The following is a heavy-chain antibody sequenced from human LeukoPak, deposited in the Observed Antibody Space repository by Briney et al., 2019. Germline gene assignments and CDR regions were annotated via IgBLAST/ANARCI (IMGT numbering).Heavy chain of an antibody. CDR1: GYTFTGYY. CDR3: ARELHTYYYGSGSYYPAFDY. J-gene: IGHJ4*02. D-gene: IGHD3-10*01. Sequence: ASLKVSCKASGYTFTGYYMHWVRQAPGQGLEWMGWINPNSGGTNYAQKFQGRVTMTRDTSISTAYMELSRLRSDDTAVYYCARELHTYYYGSGSYYPAFDYWGQGTLVTVSS. CDR2: INPNSGGT. V-gene: IGHV1-2*02.